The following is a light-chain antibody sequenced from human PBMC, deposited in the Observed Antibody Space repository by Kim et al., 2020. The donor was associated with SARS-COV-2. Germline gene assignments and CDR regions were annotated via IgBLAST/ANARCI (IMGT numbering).Light chain of an antibody. CDR1: SSDVGAYNY. Sequence: QSALTQPASVSGSPGQSITLSCTRTSSDVGAYNYVSWYQQHPGKAPKLMVYGVTHRPSGISTRFSGSKSGNTASLTISALQAEDEADYYCSSFTVSNTRVFGGGTKLTVL. CDR3: SSFTVSNTRV. J-gene: IGLJ3*02. V-gene: IGLV2-14*01. CDR2: GVT.